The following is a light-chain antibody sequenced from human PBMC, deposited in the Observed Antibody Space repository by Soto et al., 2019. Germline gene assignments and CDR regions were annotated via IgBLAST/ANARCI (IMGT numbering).Light chain of an antibody. Sequence: DIQLTQFPSSLSASVGDSITLACRASQSISTYLDWYQQKTGKAPKLLIYKASSLESGVPSRLRGSGSGTELTITISSLKNDDFATYYCQQYNSYSWTFGHGTKVDIK. J-gene: IGKJ1*01. CDR3: QQYNSYSWT. CDR1: QSISTY. CDR2: KAS. V-gene: IGKV1-5*03.